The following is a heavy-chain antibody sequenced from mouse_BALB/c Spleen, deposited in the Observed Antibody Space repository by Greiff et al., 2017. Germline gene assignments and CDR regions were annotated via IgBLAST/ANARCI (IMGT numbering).Heavy chain of an antibody. V-gene: IGHV5-6-3*01. J-gene: IGHJ1*01. Sequence: DVHLVESGGGLVQPGGSLKLSCAASGFTFSSYGMSWVRQTPDKRLELVATINSNGGSTYYPDSVKGRFTISRDNAKNTLYLQMSSLKSEDTAMYYCARDSPVRYPWYFDVWGAGTTVTVSS. D-gene: IGHD1-1*01. CDR3: ARDSPVRYPWYFDV. CDR2: INSNGGST. CDR1: GFTFSSYG.